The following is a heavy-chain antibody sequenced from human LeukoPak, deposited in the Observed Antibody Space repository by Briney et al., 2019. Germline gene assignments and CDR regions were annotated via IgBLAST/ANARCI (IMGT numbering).Heavy chain of an antibody. V-gene: IGHV3-7*01. Sequence: SGGSLRLSCAASGFIFRNYWMNWVRQAPGKGLEWVANIKEDGSEKYYVDSVKGRFTISKDNANNSLYLQMDSLRDEDMAVYYCVRDVRIAAYWGQGTLVTVYS. D-gene: IGHD2-21*01. CDR3: VRDVRIAAY. J-gene: IGHJ4*02. CDR1: GFIFRNYW. CDR2: IKEDGSEK.